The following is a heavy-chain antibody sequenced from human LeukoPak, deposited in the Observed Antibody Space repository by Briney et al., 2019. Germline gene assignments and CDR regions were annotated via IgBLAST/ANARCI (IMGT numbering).Heavy chain of an antibody. Sequence: GGSLRLSCAASGFTFSSYSMNWVRQAPGKGLEWVSSISSSSSYIYYADSVKGRFTISRDNAKNSLYLQINSLRAEDTGVYSCARSWLDYYDSSGYADYWGQGTLVTVSS. J-gene: IGHJ4*02. V-gene: IGHV3-21*01. CDR3: ARSWLDYYDSSGYADY. D-gene: IGHD3-22*01. CDR1: GFTFSSYS. CDR2: ISSSSSYI.